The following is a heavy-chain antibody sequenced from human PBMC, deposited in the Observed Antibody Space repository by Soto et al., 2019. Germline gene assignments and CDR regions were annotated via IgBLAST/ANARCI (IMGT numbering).Heavy chain of an antibody. D-gene: IGHD3-22*01. CDR1: GFTFSSYG. CDR3: AERIDSSGYSQGD. CDR2: ISYDGSNK. Sequence: GGSLRLSCAASGFTFSSYGMHWVRQAPGKGLEWVAVISYDGSNKYYADSVKGRFTISRDNSKNTLYLQMNSLRAEDTAVYYCAERIDSSGYSQGDWGPGTLVTVSS. J-gene: IGHJ4*02. V-gene: IGHV3-30*03.